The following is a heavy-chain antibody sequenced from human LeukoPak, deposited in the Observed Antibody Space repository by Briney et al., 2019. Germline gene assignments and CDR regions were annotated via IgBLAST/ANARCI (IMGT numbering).Heavy chain of an antibody. J-gene: IGHJ4*02. V-gene: IGHV3-23*01. CDR2: IDWTSHYI. CDR1: GFSFSTYA. CDR3: AKNFAPGNAFYDF. D-gene: IGHD1-1*01. Sequence: GGSLRLSCAASGFSFSTYATTWVRQAPGRGLEWVSAIDWTSHYIFYRDSVQGRFTTSRDNSRATLFLQMNSLTAEDSAVYYCAKNFAPGNAFYDFWGQGVLVTVSS.